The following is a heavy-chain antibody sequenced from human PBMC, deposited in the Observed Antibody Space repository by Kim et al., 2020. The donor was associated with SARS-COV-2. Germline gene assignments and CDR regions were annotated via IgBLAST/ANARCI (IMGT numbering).Heavy chain of an antibody. V-gene: IGHV4-61*01. CDR1: GGSVSSGSYY. Sequence: SETLSLTCTVSGGSVSSGSYYWSWIRQPPGKGLEWIGYIYYSGSTNYNPSLKSRVTISVDTSKNQFSLKLSSVTAADTAVYYCASAVLTPDCSGGSCHLAFDYWGQGTLVTVSS. D-gene: IGHD2-15*01. CDR2: IYYSGST. CDR3: ASAVLTPDCSGGSCHLAFDY. J-gene: IGHJ4*02.